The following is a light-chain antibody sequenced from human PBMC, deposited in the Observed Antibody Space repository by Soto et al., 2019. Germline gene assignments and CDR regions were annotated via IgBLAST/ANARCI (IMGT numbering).Light chain of an antibody. V-gene: IGLV2-23*01. CDR3: CSYAGSSNFV. Sequence: QSALTQPASVSGSPGQSITISCTGTSSDVGSYNLVSWYQQYPGKAPKLMIYEGSKRPSGVSNRFSGSKSGNTASLTISGLQAEDEADYYCCSYAGSSNFVFGGGTQLTVL. J-gene: IGLJ7*01. CDR1: SSDVGSYNL. CDR2: EGS.